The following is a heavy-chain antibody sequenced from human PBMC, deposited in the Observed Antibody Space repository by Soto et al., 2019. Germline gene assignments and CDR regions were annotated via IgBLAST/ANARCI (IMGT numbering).Heavy chain of an antibody. Sequence: EVQLVESGGGLVQPGGSLRLSCAVSGFTFSSHAMNWVRQAPGKGLEWVAYIHSIRSIIYYADSVKCRFTISRDNAKNSLYLQMDSLRDADTAVYYCARDARNADYDYWGQGTLVTVSS. CDR1: GFTFSSHA. V-gene: IGHV3-48*02. J-gene: IGHJ4*02. CDR2: IHSIRSII. D-gene: IGHD3-16*01. CDR3: ARDARNADYDY.